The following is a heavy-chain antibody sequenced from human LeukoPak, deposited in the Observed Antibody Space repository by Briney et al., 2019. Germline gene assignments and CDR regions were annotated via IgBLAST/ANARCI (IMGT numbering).Heavy chain of an antibody. V-gene: IGHV3-7*01. J-gene: IGHJ1*01. CDR1: DLSFSDST. CDR3: VVGGAGGGYFPN. CDR2: MKEDGSDE. D-gene: IGHD3-16*01. Sequence: AGGPLRFSVAAFDLSFSDSTMSWVRQAAGKGLEWVAKMKEDGSDEKYVDSVKGRFTISRDNAKNSLYLQMNSLRPEDTAVYFCVVGGAGGGYFPNWGQGSLVIVSS.